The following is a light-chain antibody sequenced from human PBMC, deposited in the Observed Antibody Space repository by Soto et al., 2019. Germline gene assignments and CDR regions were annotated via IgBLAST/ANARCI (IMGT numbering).Light chain of an antibody. CDR3: SSYRSSSSHLV. CDR1: SSDVGGYNY. J-gene: IGLJ2*01. CDR2: AVN. Sequence: QSALTQPASVSGSPGQSITISCTGTSSDVGGYNYVSWYQHHPGEAPKLMIYAVNDRPSGVSHRFSGSKSGDTASLTISGLQAEDEADYYCSSYRSSSSHLVFGGGTKLTVL. V-gene: IGLV2-14*01.